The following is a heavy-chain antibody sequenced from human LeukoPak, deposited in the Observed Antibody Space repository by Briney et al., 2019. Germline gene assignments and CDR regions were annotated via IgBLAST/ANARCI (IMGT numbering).Heavy chain of an antibody. CDR2: MWYDGTNK. D-gene: IGHD2-15*01. CDR3: ARYCSGGTCYSGMDV. V-gene: IGHV3-33*01. Sequence: GRSLRLSCVASGFTFSSYGMHWVRQAPGKGLEWVALMWYDGTNKYYADSVKGRFTISRDNSKNTLLLQMNSLRDEDTAVYYCARYCSGGTCYSGMDVWGQGTSVTVSS. J-gene: IGHJ6*02. CDR1: GFTFSSYG.